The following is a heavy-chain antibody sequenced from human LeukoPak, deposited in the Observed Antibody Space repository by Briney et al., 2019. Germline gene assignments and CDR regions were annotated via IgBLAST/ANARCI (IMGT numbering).Heavy chain of an antibody. D-gene: IGHD3-9*01. CDR2: INPNSGGT. J-gene: IGHJ3*02. Sequence: ASVKVSCKASGYTFTGYYMHWVRQAPGQGLEWMGWINPNSGGTNYAQKFQGRVTMTRDTSISTAYMELSRLRSDDTAVYYCARGRIYFDWLGVAFDIWGQGTMVTVSS. V-gene: IGHV1-2*02. CDR1: GYTFTGYY. CDR3: ARGRIYFDWLGVAFDI.